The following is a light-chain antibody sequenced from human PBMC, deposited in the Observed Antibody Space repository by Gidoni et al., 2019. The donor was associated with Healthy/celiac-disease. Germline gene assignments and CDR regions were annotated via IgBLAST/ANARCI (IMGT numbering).Light chain of an antibody. CDR2: GNS. CDR3: QSYDSSLSGWV. J-gene: IGLJ3*02. CDR1: SSNIGAGYD. V-gene: IGLV1-40*01. Sequence: QSVLTPPPSVSAAPGQSVTISCTGSSSNIGAGYDVHWYQQLPGTAPKLLIYGNSNRPSGVPDRFSGSKSGTSASLAITGLQAEDEADYYCQSYDSSLSGWVFGGGTKLTVL.